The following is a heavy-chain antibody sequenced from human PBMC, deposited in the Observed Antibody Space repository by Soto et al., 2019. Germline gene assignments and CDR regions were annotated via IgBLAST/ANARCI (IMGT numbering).Heavy chain of an antibody. CDR1: RFTFNSFA. Sequence: GGSLRLSCVASRFTFNSFAMSLVRQSPGKGLEWVSSINAGGGNTYYADSVKGRFTVSRDNSKNTLHLQMDTLRAEETAIYYCEKDSYNDFWPRHDYHSDYWGQGTQVTVSS. V-gene: IGHV3-23*01. CDR3: EKDSYNDFWPRHDYHSDY. J-gene: IGHJ4*02. D-gene: IGHD3-3*01. CDR2: INAGGGNT.